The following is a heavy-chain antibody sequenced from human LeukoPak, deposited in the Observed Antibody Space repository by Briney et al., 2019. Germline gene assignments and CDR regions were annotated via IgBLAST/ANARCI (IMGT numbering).Heavy chain of an antibody. J-gene: IGHJ4*02. V-gene: IGHV4-34*01. Sequence: SETLSLTCAVYGGSSSDYYWSWIRQPPGKGLEWIGEISRSGSTNYNPSLKRRVTISVDRSKNQFSLKLSSVTAADTAVYYCARELGYSSGWYLDYWGQGTLVTVSS. CDR2: ISRSGST. CDR1: GGSSSDYY. D-gene: IGHD6-19*01. CDR3: ARELGYSSGWYLDY.